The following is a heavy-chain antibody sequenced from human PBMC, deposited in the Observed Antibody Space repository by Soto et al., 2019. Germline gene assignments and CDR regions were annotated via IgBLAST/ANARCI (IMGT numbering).Heavy chain of an antibody. CDR2: INHSGST. Sequence: LSLTCAVYGGSFSGYYWSWIRQPPGKGLEWIGEINHSGSTNYNPSLKSRVTISVDTSKNQFSLKLSSVTAADTAVYYCARGHSIYGTVTTVLWFEPWGQGTLVTVSX. CDR1: GGSFSGYY. D-gene: IGHD4-4*01. CDR3: ARGHSIYGTVTTVLWFEP. V-gene: IGHV4-34*01. J-gene: IGHJ5*02.